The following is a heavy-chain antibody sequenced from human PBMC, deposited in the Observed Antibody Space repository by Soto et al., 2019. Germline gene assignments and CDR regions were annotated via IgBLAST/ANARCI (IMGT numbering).Heavy chain of an antibody. CDR1: GCTFSSYA. Sequence: ASVRVSCKASGCTFSSYAISWVRQAPGQGLEWMGGIIPIFGTANYAQKFQGRVTITADKSTSTAYMELSSLRSEDTAVYYCAAFGYYYDSSGYSAFDIWGQGTTVRVSS. D-gene: IGHD3-22*01. CDR3: AAFGYYYDSSGYSAFDI. J-gene: IGHJ3*02. CDR2: IIPIFGTA. V-gene: IGHV1-69*06.